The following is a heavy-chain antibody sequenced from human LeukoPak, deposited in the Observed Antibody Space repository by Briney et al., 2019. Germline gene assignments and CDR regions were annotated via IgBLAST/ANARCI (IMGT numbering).Heavy chain of an antibody. CDR2: IIPIFDSP. V-gene: IGHV1-69*13. Sequence: GASVKVSCKASGGTFGGYGISWVRLAPEQGLEWIGGIIPIFDSPNYAQKFLGRLSTTADESTGTAYMELSSLKSDDTAMYYCARWGHSTLDYYFDYWGQGTLVTVSS. CDR1: GGTFGGYG. J-gene: IGHJ4*02. D-gene: IGHD3/OR15-3a*01. CDR3: ARWGHSTLDYYFDY.